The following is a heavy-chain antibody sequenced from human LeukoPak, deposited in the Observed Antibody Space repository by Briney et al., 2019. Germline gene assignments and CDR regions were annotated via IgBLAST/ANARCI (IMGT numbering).Heavy chain of an antibody. V-gene: IGHV3-23*01. D-gene: IGHD3-9*01. J-gene: IGHJ4*02. CDR2: ISGSGGST. CDR3: AKNGKYYDILTGCLYYFDY. Sequence: PGGSLRLSCAASGFTFSSYAMSWVRQAPGKGLEWVSAISGSGGSTYYADSVKGRFTISRDNSKNTLYLQMNSLRAEDTAVYYCAKNGKYYDILTGCLYYFDYWGQGTLVTVSS. CDR1: GFTFSSYA.